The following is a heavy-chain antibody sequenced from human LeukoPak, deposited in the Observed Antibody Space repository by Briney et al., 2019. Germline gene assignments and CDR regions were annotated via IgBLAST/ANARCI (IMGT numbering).Heavy chain of an antibody. CDR1: GYTFTSYG. J-gene: IGHJ3*02. CDR2: ISAYNGKT. CDR3: ARSTKMIYAFDI. D-gene: IGHD3-16*01. Sequence: ASVKVSCKASGYTFTSYGISWVRQAPGQGLEWMGWISAYNGKTNYAQKFQGRVTMTTDTSTSTAYMELRSLRSDDTAVYYCARSTKMIYAFDIWGQGTMVTVSS. V-gene: IGHV1-18*01.